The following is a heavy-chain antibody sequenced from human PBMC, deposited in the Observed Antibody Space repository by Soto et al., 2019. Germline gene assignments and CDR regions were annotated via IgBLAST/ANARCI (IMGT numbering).Heavy chain of an antibody. CDR1: GGTFSSYA. V-gene: IGHV1-69*12. CDR3: ARGEDIVLVPAAIHYGMDV. J-gene: IGHJ6*02. D-gene: IGHD2-2*02. Sequence: QVQLVQSGAEVKKPGSSVKVSCKASGGTFSSYAISWVRQAPGQGLEWMGGIIPIFGTANYAQKFQGRVTITADEXXSXAXXELSSLRSEDTAVYYCARGEDIVLVPAAIHYGMDVWGQGTTVTVSS. CDR2: IIPIFGTA.